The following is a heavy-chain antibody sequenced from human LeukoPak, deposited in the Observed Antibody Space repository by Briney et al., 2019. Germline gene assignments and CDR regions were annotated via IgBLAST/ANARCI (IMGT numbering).Heavy chain of an antibody. V-gene: IGHV4-59*01. J-gene: IGHJ6*02. CDR3: ARHHRSYPSNYYGMDV. CDR1: GGSISSYY. CDR2: IYYSGRT. Sequence: SETLSLTCTVSGGSISSYYWSWIRQPPGKRLEWIGYIYYSGRTHYKPSLKSRVTISVDTSKNQFSLKLSSVTAADTSVYYCARHHRSYPSNYYGMDVWGQGTTVTVSS. D-gene: IGHD1-26*01.